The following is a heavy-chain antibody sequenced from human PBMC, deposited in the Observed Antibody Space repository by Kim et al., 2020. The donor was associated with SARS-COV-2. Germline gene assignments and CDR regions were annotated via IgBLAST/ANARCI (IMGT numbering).Heavy chain of an antibody. V-gene: IGHV4-59*13. J-gene: IGHJ6*02. CDR1: GGSISSYY. Sequence: SETLSLTCTVSGGSISSYYWSWIRQPPGKGLEWIGYIYYSGSTNYNPSLKSRVTISVDTSKNQFSLKLSSVTAADTAVYYCARVSSVGYSYAYHKPKYGMDVWGQGTTVTVSS. D-gene: IGHD5-18*01. CDR3: ARVSSVGYSYAYHKPKYGMDV. CDR2: IYYSGST.